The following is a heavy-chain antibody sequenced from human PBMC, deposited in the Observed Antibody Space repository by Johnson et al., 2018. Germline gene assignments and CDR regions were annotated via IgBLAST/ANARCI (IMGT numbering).Heavy chain of an antibody. D-gene: IGHD1-26*01. CDR3: AKWEDLKGAFDI. J-gene: IGHJ3*02. Sequence: QVQLVQSGGGLVRPGMSLRLSCAASGFTFSTYSIQWVRQAPDKGLEWVSVISYDGYSRYYADSVKGRFIISRDNSKNTLYLQMNSLRAEETAVYFCAKWEDLKGAFDIWGQGTMVTVSS. CDR2: ISYDGYSR. V-gene: IGHV3-30*18. CDR1: GFTFSTYS.